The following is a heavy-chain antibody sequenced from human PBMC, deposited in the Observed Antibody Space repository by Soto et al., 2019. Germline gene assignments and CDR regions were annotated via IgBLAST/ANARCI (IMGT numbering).Heavy chain of an antibody. CDR1: GGTFSSYA. Sequence: SVKVSCKASGGTFSSYAISWVRQAPGQGLEWMGGIIPIFGTANYAQKFQGRVTITADESTSTAYMELSSLRSEDTAVYYCASPLTEIVVVPAAIPFVYGMDVWGQGTTVTVSS. D-gene: IGHD2-2*01. V-gene: IGHV1-69*13. CDR2: IIPIFGTA. J-gene: IGHJ6*02. CDR3: ASPLTEIVVVPAAIPFVYGMDV.